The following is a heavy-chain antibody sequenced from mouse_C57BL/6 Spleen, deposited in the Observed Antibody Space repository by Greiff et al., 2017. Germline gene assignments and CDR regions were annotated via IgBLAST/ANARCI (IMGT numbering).Heavy chain of an antibody. D-gene: IGHD1-1*01. CDR1: GFNIKDDY. V-gene: IGHV14-4*01. CDR3: TPHYYGSRGYYAMDY. CDR2: IDPEDGGN. Sequence: VQLKQSGAELVRPGASVTLSCTASGFNIKDDYMHWVKQRPEQGLEWIGWIDPEDGGNEYASKFHGKATITADTPSNPAYLQLSSLTSEDTAVYYGTPHYYGSRGYYAMDYWGQGTSVTVSS. J-gene: IGHJ4*01.